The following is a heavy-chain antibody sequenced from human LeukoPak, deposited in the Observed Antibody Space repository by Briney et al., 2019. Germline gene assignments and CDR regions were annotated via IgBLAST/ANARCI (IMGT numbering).Heavy chain of an antibody. CDR1: GGSISSGSYY. J-gene: IGHJ4*02. D-gene: IGHD6-19*01. Sequence: SETLSLTCTVSGGSISSGSYYWSWIRQPAGKGLEWIGRIYTSGSTNYNPSLRSRVTISVDTSKNQFSLKLSSVTAADTAVYYCASGQWLVRDFDYWGQGTLVTVSS. CDR3: ASGQWLVRDFDY. CDR2: IYTSGST. V-gene: IGHV4-61*02.